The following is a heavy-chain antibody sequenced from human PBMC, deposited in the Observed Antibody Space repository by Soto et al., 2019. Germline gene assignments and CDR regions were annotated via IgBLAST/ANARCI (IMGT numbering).Heavy chain of an antibody. D-gene: IGHD3-10*01. J-gene: IGHJ4*02. CDR1: GSSISSGGYY. CDR2: IYYSGST. CDR3: ASGSFVASLDSYLLNS. Sequence: PSETLSLACTVSGSSISSGGYYWAWIRQHPGKGLEWIGYIYYSGSTYYNPSLKSRVTISLDTSKNQFSLNLSSVTAADTAVYFCASGSFVASLDSYLLNSWGQATLVTVSS. V-gene: IGHV4-31*03.